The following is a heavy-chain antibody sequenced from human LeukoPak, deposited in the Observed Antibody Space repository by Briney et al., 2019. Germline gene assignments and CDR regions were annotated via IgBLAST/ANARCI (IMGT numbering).Heavy chain of an antibody. CDR2: IYPGDSDT. J-gene: IGHJ1*01. D-gene: IGHD3-22*01. CDR3: ARISFDTYYYDSSGYPPGYFQH. CDR1: GYSFTSYW. Sequence: GESLKISCKGSGYSFTSYWIGWVRQMPGKGLEWMGIIYPGDSDTRYSPSFQGQVTISADKSISTAYLQWSSLKASDTAMYYCARISFDTYYYDSSGYPPGYFQHWGQGTLVTVSS. V-gene: IGHV5-51*01.